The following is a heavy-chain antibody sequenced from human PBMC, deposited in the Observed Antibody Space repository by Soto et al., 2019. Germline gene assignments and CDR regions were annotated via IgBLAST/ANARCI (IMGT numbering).Heavy chain of an antibody. J-gene: IGHJ4*02. V-gene: IGHV1-46*01. Sequence: QVQLVQSGAEVKKPGASVKVSCKASGYTFTSYYMHWVRQAPGQGLVWMGIINASGGSTSYAQKFQGRVTMTRDTSTSTVYMELSSLRSEDTAVYYCARDLTSSSGWYGIDYWGQGTLVTVSS. D-gene: IGHD6-19*01. CDR2: INASGGST. CDR3: ARDLTSSSGWYGIDY. CDR1: GYTFTSYY.